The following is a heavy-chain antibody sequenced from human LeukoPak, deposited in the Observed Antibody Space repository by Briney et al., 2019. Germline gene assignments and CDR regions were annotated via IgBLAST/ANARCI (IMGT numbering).Heavy chain of an antibody. J-gene: IGHJ3*01. V-gene: IGHV4-39*01. D-gene: IGHD4-23*01. Sequence: PSETLSLTCIVSGDSISSSNYYWAWIRQPPGKGLGWIGSIYSSGSTYYNPSLKSRVTISVDTSKNQFSLKLSSVTAADTAVYYCARHSIGGNKDFDFWGQGTMVSVSS. CDR3: ARHSIGGNKDFDF. CDR2: IYSSGST. CDR1: GDSISSSNYY.